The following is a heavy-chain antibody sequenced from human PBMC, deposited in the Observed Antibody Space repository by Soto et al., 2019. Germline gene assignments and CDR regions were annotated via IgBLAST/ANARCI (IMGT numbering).Heavy chain of an antibody. J-gene: IGHJ5*02. CDR2: ISAYNGNT. D-gene: IGHD2-2*01. Sequence: ASVKVSCKASGYTFTSYGISWVRQAPGQGLEWMGWISAYNGNTNYAQKLQGRVTMTTDTSTSTAYMELRSLRSDDTAVYYCARDLIVVVPAAMLSEFDPWGQGTLVTVSS. V-gene: IGHV1-18*01. CDR1: GYTFTSYG. CDR3: ARDLIVVVPAAMLSEFDP.